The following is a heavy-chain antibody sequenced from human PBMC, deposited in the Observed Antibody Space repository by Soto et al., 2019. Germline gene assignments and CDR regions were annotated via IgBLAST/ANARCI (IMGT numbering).Heavy chain of an antibody. D-gene: IGHD3-3*01. CDR2: ISGSGGST. Sequence: GGSLRLSCAASGFTFSSYAMSWVRQAPGKGLEWVSAISGSGGSTYYADSVKGRFTISRDNSKNTLYLQMNSLRAEDTAVYYCAKTLNAGYDFWSGYPTYFDYWGQGTLVTVSS. CDR3: AKTLNAGYDFWSGYPTYFDY. CDR1: GFTFSSYA. V-gene: IGHV3-23*01. J-gene: IGHJ4*02.